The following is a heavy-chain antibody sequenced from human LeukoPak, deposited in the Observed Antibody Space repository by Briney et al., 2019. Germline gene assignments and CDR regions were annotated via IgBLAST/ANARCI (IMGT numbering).Heavy chain of an antibody. CDR1: GFAFDDYA. J-gene: IGHJ4*02. CDR3: AKVVGYSSGYFSD. Sequence: SLSLSFAASGFAFDDYAMHWVRQAPGKGVGGVSGISWNSGSIGYADSVKGRFTISRDNANNSLYLQMNSLRAEDTALYYCAKVVGYSSGYFSDWGQGTLVTVSS. V-gene: IGHV3-9*01. CDR2: ISWNSGSI. D-gene: IGHD6-19*01.